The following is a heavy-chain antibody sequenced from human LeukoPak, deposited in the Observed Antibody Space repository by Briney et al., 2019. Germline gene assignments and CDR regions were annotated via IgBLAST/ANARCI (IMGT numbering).Heavy chain of an antibody. CDR2: ITYGSSYI. Sequence: GGSLRLSCAASGFTFSSYSMNWVRQAPGKGLEWVSSITYGSSYIYYADSVKGRFTISRDNSKNTLYLQMNSLRAEDTAVYYCARWIVAGTIDYWGQGTLVTVSS. D-gene: IGHD6-19*01. J-gene: IGHJ4*02. V-gene: IGHV3-21*01. CDR3: ARWIVAGTIDY. CDR1: GFTFSSYS.